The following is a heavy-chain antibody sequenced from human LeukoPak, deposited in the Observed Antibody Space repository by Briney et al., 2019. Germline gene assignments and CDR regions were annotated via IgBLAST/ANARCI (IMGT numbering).Heavy chain of an antibody. CDR2: ISAYNGNT. CDR1: GYTFTSCG. Sequence: ASVKVSCKASGYTFTSCGISWVRQAPGQGLEWMGWISAYNGNTNYAQKLQGRVTMTTDTSTSTAYMELRSLRSDDTAVYYCARDYSAASNFWSGYRRPYFDYWGQGTLVTVSS. D-gene: IGHD3-3*01. CDR3: ARDYSAASNFWSGYRRPYFDY. V-gene: IGHV1-18*01. J-gene: IGHJ4*02.